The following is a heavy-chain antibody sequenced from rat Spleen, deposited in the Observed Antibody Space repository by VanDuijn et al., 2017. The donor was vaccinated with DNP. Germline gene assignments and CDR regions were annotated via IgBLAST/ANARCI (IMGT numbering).Heavy chain of an antibody. V-gene: IGHV5-7*01. CDR2: ISYDGSSA. J-gene: IGHJ2*01. CDR3: ATPDY. CDR1: GFTFSDYN. Sequence: EVQMVESGGGLVQPGRSLKLSCAGSGFTFSDYNLAWVRQAPRKGLEWVATISYDGSSAHYRDSVKGRFTISRDNAKSTLYLEMDGLRSEDTATYYCATPDYWGQGVMVTVSS.